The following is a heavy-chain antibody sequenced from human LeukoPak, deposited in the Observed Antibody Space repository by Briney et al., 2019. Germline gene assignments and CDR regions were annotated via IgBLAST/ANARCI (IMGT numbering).Heavy chain of an antibody. CDR1: GFTFSNYG. J-gene: IGHJ4*02. Sequence: GGSLRLSCAASGFTFSNYGMHWVRQAPGKGLEWVAFIWYDGSNKYYADSVKGRFTISRDNSKNTVYLQMNSLRAEDTAVYYCAKVLAVTSYGAKSVFDHWGREPWSPSPQ. CDR2: IWYDGSNK. D-gene: IGHD4-23*01. CDR3: AKVLAVTSYGAKSVFDH. V-gene: IGHV3-30*02.